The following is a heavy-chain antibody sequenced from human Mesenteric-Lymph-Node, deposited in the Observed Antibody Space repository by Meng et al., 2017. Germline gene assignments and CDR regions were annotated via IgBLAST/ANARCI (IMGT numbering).Heavy chain of an antibody. Sequence: GGSLRLSCAVSGFTFGTYTMSWVRQAPGKGLEWVAVISYDGSNKYYADSVKGRFTISRDNSKNTLYLQMNSLRAEDTAVYYCARVEGPSSGWYGDAFDIWGQGTMVTVSS. CDR2: ISYDGSNK. D-gene: IGHD6-19*01. CDR1: GFTFGTYT. J-gene: IGHJ3*02. V-gene: IGHV3-30*01. CDR3: ARVEGPSSGWYGDAFDI.